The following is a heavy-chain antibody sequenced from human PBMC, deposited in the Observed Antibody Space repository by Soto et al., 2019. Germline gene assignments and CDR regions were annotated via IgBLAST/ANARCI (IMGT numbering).Heavy chain of an antibody. J-gene: IGHJ4*02. V-gene: IGHV1-69*04. D-gene: IGHD5-12*01. CDR1: GGTFSTST. CDR3: ARDSPIGSTYSGYDAIDS. Sequence: SVKVSCKASGGTFSTSTFTWVRQAPGQGLEWMGRTIPILDVADYAQDFQGRVTITADKSTSTAYMELTSLTSKDTAVYYCARDSPIGSTYSGYDAIDSWGQGTLVTVS. CDR2: TIPILDVA.